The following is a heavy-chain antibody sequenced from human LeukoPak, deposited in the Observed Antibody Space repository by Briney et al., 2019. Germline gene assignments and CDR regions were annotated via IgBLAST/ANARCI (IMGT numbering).Heavy chain of an antibody. J-gene: IGHJ4*02. Sequence: PSETLSLTCTVSGGSISSSSYYWGWIRQPPGKGLEWIGSIYHSGSTYYKPSLKSLVTISVDTSKNQFSLKLSSVTAADTAVYYCARAFYSSSWYHKEDFFDYWGQGTPVTVSS. D-gene: IGHD6-13*01. CDR1: GGSISSSSYY. CDR2: IYHSGST. V-gene: IGHV4-39*07. CDR3: ARAFYSSSWYHKEDFFDY.